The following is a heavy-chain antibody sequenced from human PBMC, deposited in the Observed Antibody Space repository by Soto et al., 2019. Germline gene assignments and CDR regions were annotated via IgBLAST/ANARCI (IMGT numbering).Heavy chain of an antibody. D-gene: IGHD6-13*01. V-gene: IGHV3-23*01. CDR3: AKDPCSSWYCKYFEF. CDR1: GFSFSTYA. CDR2: ISAHDGNT. J-gene: IGHJ4*02. Sequence: VQLLESGGGLVHPGESLRLSCAGSGFSFSTYAMNWVRQSPGKGLEWVAGISAHDGNTYYGDSVRGRFTISRDNSKNTVYLQMNSLRGEDTAVYYCAKDPCSSWYCKYFEFWGQGTLVTVSS.